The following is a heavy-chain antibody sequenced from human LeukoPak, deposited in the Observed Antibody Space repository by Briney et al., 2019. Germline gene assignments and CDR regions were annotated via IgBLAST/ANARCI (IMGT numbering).Heavy chain of an antibody. J-gene: IGHJ4*02. CDR1: GFTFSSYS. CDR3: TTLRLFHGDY. V-gene: IGHV3-21*04. Sequence: GGSLRLSCAASGFTFSSYSLNWVRQAPGKGLEWVSSISTSSSYIYYADSVKGRFTISRHNAKNSPYLQMNSLKTEDTAVYYCTTLRLFHGDYWGQGTLVTVSS. CDR2: ISTSSSYI. D-gene: IGHD3-22*01.